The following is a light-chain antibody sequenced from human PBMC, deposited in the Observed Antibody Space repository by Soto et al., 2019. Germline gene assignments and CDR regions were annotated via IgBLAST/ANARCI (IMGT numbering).Light chain of an antibody. CDR2: QVT. J-gene: IGLJ1*01. V-gene: IGLV2-14*01. Sequence: QSALTQPASGSGSLGQSITISCTGTNRDIAGYNYISWYQQLPGKAPKLMIYQVTIRPSGISNRFSGSKSGNTASLTISGLHAEHEADYHCTSFSNSTSLHVLGTGAKV. CDR3: TSFSNSTSLHV. CDR1: NRDIAGYNY.